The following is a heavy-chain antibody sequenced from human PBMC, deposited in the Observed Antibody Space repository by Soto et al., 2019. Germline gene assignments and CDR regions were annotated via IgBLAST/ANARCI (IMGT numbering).Heavy chain of an antibody. D-gene: IGHD6-19*01. CDR2: IYYSGGT. V-gene: IGHV4-4*02. CDR1: GDSINSNYC. CDR3: ARDTGWGLGY. J-gene: IGHJ4*02. Sequence: QVQLQESGPGLVRPSGTLSLTCAVSGDSINSNYCWTWVRQPPGKGLEWIAEIYYSGGTSYNPSLQSRVTISMDKSKNQFSLNLPSVTAADTAMYYCARDTGWGLGYWGQGTLVTVSS.